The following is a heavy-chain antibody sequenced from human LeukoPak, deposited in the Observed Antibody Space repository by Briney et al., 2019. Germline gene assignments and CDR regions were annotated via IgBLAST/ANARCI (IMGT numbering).Heavy chain of an antibody. CDR1: GFTFSSYW. V-gene: IGHV3-7*01. J-gene: IGHJ6*03. Sequence: GGSLRLSCAASGFTFSSYWMSWVRQAPGKGLEWVANIKRDGSDKYYVDSVKGRFTISRDNAKNSLYLQMNSLRAEDTAVYYCARDRTYYYYYMDVWGKGTTVTVSS. CDR2: IKRDGSDK. CDR3: ARDRTYYYYYMDV.